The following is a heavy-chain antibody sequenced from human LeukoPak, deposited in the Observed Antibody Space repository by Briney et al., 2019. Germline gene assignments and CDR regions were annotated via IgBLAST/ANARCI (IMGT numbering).Heavy chain of an antibody. CDR1: GFTFSTSW. CDR3: AKSAGEFDY. V-gene: IGHV3-74*01. D-gene: IGHD6-13*01. Sequence: PGGSLRLSCAASGFTFSTSWMHWVRQPPGKGLVWVSRMNSDGSVTTYADSVKGRFTISRDNAKNTLYLQMNSLRAEDTAVYYCAKSAGEFDYWGQGTLVTVSS. J-gene: IGHJ4*02. CDR2: MNSDGSVT.